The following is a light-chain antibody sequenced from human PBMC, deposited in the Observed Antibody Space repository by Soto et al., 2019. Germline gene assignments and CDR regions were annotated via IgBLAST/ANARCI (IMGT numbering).Light chain of an antibody. CDR3: QQSYATPRT. CDR2: GAS. J-gene: IGKJ3*01. V-gene: IGKV1-39*01. CDR1: QSISTF. Sequence: DIPMTQSPSSLSASVGDRVTITCRASQSISTFLNWYQQKPGKAPKLLIYGASSLQGGVPSRFSGSGSGTHFTLTINSLQPEDFATYYCQQSYATPRTFGPGSKVDIK.